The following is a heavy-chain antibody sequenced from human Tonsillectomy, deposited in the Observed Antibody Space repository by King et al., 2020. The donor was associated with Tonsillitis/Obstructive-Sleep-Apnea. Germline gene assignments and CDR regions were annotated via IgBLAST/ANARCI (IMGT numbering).Heavy chain of an antibody. J-gene: IGHJ6*03. D-gene: IGHD3-3*01. Sequence: VQLVESGGGLVQPGGSLRLSCAASGFTFSSYWMHWFRQAPGKGLVWVSRINSDGSSTSYADSVKGRFTISRDNAKNTLYLQMNSLRAEDTAVYYCAREYYDFWSGYYYYYMDVWGKGTTVTVSS. CDR1: GFTFSSYW. V-gene: IGHV3-74*01. CDR2: INSDGSST. CDR3: AREYYDFWSGYYYYYMDV.